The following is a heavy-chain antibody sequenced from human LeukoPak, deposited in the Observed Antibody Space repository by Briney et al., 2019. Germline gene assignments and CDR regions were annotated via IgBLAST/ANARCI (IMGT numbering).Heavy chain of an antibody. CDR3: ARSPAGYMDV. J-gene: IGHJ6*03. CDR1: GYTFTSYY. Sequence: WASVEVSCKASGYTFTSYYMHWVRQAPGQGLEWMGIINPSGGSTSYAQKFQGRVTMTRDTSTNTVYMELSSLRSEDTAVYYCARSPAGYMDVWGKGTTVTVSS. D-gene: IGHD2-2*01. CDR2: INPSGGST. V-gene: IGHV1-46*01.